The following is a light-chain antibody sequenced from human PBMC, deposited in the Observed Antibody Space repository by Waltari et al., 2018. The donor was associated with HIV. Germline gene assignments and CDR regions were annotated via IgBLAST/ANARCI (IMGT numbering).Light chain of an antibody. CDR1: LSNIGRTA. CDR3: AAWDDGLSGVI. V-gene: IGLV1-47*01. CDR2: GNN. Sequence: QPVLSQAPSASGAPGQRIVISCSGDLSNIGRTAVSWYQPSPGRAPRLLIGGNNERPSEVPDRFSGSQSGSSASLASSGRQSEDEGDYFCAAWDDGLSGVIFGGGTRLTV. J-gene: IGLJ2*01.